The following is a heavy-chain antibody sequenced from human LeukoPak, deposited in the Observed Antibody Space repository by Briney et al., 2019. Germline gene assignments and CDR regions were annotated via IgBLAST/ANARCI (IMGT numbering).Heavy chain of an antibody. CDR3: ARNLYPERFDY. Sequence: PGGSLRLSCAASGFTFSSYSMNWVRQAPGKGLEWVSYISSSSSTIYYADSVKGRFTISRDNAKNSLYLQMNSLRAEDTAVYYCARNLYPERFDYWGQGTLVTVSS. CDR2: ISSSSSTI. J-gene: IGHJ4*02. D-gene: IGHD1-14*01. V-gene: IGHV3-48*01. CDR1: GFTFSSYS.